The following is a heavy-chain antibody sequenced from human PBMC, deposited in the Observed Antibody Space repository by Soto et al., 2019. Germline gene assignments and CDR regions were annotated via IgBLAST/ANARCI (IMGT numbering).Heavy chain of an antibody. Sequence: SETLSLTCAVYGGSFSGYYWSWIRQPPGKGLEWIGEINHSGSTNYNPSLKSRVTISVDTSKNQFSLKLSSVTAADTAVYYCARLNYDILTGYFLSYYFDDWGQGTLVTVSS. J-gene: IGHJ4*02. CDR3: ARLNYDILTGYFLSYYFDD. CDR1: GGSFSGYY. D-gene: IGHD3-9*01. V-gene: IGHV4-34*01. CDR2: INHSGST.